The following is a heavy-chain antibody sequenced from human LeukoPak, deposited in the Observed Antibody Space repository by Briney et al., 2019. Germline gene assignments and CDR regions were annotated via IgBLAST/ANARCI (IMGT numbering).Heavy chain of an antibody. V-gene: IGHV3-21*01. Sequence: GGSLRLSCAASGFTFSNYSMNWVRQPPGKGLEWVSSISSSSSYTYYADSVKGRFTISRHNPKNSLYLQMNSLGAEDTSVYCCATGGYYDRSANYYWGQGTLVTVSS. CDR3: ATGGYYDRSANYY. J-gene: IGHJ4*02. CDR2: ISSSSSYT. D-gene: IGHD3-22*01. CDR1: GFTFSNYS.